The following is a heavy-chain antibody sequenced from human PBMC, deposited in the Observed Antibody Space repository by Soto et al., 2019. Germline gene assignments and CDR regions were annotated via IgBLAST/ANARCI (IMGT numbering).Heavy chain of an antibody. CDR1: GFSLTTSGAG. J-gene: IGHJ3*02. Sequence: QITLKESGPTLVKPTQTLTLTCSFSGFSLTTSGAGVGWIRQPPGKALEWLAVIYWNDDKRYSPSLKTRRTITKDTSKNPVVLTMPNIDPVDTATYYCARPHPLSIGPDAFDIRGQGTMVTVSS. CDR3: ARPHPLSIGPDAFDI. CDR2: IYWNDDK. D-gene: IGHD6-6*01. V-gene: IGHV2-5*01.